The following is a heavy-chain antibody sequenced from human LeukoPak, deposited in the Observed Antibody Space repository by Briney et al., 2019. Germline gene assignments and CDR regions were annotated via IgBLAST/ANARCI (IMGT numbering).Heavy chain of an antibody. CDR2: IYYSGST. CDR3: ARARSLHSDAAFDI. J-gene: IGHJ3*02. V-gene: IGHV4-59*01. CDR1: GGSISSYY. Sequence: KPSETLSLTCTVSGGSISSYYWSWIRQPPGKGLEWIGYIYYSGSTNYNPSLKSRVTISVDTSKNQFSLKLSSVTAADTAVYYCARARSLHSDAAFDIWGQGTMVTVSS. D-gene: IGHD1-26*01.